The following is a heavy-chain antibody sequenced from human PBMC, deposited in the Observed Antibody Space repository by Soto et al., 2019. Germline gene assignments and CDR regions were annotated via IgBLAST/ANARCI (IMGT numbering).Heavy chain of an antibody. CDR3: ARDLPQLSLNGSYGMDV. CDR1: GFPFSDYY. V-gene: IGHV3-11*06. CDR2: ISSSSSYT. D-gene: IGHD2-2*01. Sequence: GGSLRLSCAASGFPFSDYYMSLIRQSPGKGLEWVSYISSSSSYTNYADSVKGRFTISRDNAKNSLYLQMNSLRAEDTAVYYCARDLPQLSLNGSYGMDVWGQGTTVTVSS. J-gene: IGHJ6*02.